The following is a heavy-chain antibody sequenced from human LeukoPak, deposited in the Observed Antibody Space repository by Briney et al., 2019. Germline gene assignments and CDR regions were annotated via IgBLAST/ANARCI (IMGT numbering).Heavy chain of an antibody. CDR3: AKDGPYSSGWYYFDY. Sequence: GGSLRLSCTASGFTFSSYGMHWVRQAPGKGLEWVAVISYDGSNKYYADSVKGRFTISRDNSKNTLYLQMNSLRAEDTAVYYCAKDGPYSSGWYYFDYWGQGTLVTVSS. D-gene: IGHD6-19*01. CDR1: GFTFSSYG. J-gene: IGHJ4*02. V-gene: IGHV3-30*18. CDR2: ISYDGSNK.